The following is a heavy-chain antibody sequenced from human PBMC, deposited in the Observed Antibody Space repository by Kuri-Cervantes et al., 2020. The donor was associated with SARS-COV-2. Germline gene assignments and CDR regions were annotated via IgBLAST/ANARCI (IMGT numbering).Heavy chain of an antibody. CDR2: TYYSGGT. J-gene: IGHJ4*02. Sequence: ESLKISCTVSGGSISSYYWSWIRQPPGKGLEWIGYTYYSGGTNYNPSLKSRVTISVDTSKNQFSLKLSSVTAADTAVYYCARGGGGYCSSTSCYSYWGQGTLVTVSS. CDR3: ARGGGGYCSSTSCYSY. V-gene: IGHV4-59*01. CDR1: GGSISSYY. D-gene: IGHD2-2*02.